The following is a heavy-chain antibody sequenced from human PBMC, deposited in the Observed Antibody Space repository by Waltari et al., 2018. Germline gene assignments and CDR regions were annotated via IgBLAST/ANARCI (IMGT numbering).Heavy chain of an antibody. CDR2: ISGGGGST. Sequence: EVQLLESGGGLVQPGGSLRLSCAASGFTFSSYAMRWVRQAPGKGLEWVSAISGGGGSTYYADSVKGRFTISRDNSKNTLYLQMNSLRAEDTAVYYCAKDSMIVVVTPYFDYWGQGTLVTVSS. CDR3: AKDSMIVVVTPYFDY. CDR1: GFTFSSYA. V-gene: IGHV3-23*01. J-gene: IGHJ4*02. D-gene: IGHD3-22*01.